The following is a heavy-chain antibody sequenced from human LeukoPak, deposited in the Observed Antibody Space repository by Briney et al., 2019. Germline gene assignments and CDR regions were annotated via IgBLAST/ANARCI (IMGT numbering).Heavy chain of an antibody. J-gene: IGHJ4*02. CDR2: MKQDGSEK. D-gene: IGHD6-19*01. CDR3: AKESYSSGWYLNHFDY. Sequence: QPGGSLRLSCAASGFTFSSYGMSWVRQAPGEGLEWVANMKQDGSEKYYVDSVKGRFTISRDNAKNSLYLQLNSLRTEDTAVYYCAKESYSSGWYLNHFDYWGQGTLVTVSS. V-gene: IGHV3-7*03. CDR1: GFTFSSYG.